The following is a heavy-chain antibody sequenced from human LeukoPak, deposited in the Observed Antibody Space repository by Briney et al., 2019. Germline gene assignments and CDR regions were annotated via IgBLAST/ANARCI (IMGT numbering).Heavy chain of an antibody. J-gene: IGHJ3*02. D-gene: IGHD3-16*01. V-gene: IGHV3-48*04. Sequence: PGGSLRLSCAASGFTFSSYSMNWVRQAPGKGLEWVSYISSSGSTIYYADSVKGRFTISRDNAKNSLYLQMNSLRAEDTAVYYCARDGGHTGDDAFDIWGQGTMVTVSS. CDR1: GFTFSSYS. CDR2: ISSSGSTI. CDR3: ARDGGHTGDDAFDI.